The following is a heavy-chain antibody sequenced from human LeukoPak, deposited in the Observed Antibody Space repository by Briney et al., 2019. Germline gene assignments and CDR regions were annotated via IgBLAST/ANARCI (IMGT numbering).Heavy chain of an antibody. V-gene: IGHV3-21*01. CDR3: ARDDGYYGGDFCYTADD. Sequence: GGSLRLSCAASGFTFSSYSMNWVRQAPGKGLEWVSSISSSSSYIYYADSVKGRFTISRDNAKNSLYLQMNSLRAEDTAVYYCARDDGYYGGDFCYTADDWGQGTLVTVSS. CDR1: GFTFSSYS. D-gene: IGHD2-21*02. J-gene: IGHJ4*02. CDR2: ISSSSSYI.